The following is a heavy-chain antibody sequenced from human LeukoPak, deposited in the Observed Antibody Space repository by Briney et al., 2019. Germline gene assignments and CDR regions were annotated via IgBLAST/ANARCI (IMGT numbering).Heavy chain of an antibody. V-gene: IGHV4-39*02. Sequence: PSETLSLTCTVSGGSISSNSYFWGWVRQPPGKGLEWIGSIYYTGSTYYNPSLKSRVTISVDTSKNQFSLKLSSVTAADTAVYYCARDSGSVDYWGQGTLVTVSS. CDR2: IYYTGST. J-gene: IGHJ4*02. CDR1: GGSISSNSYF. CDR3: ARDSGSVDY. D-gene: IGHD3-10*01.